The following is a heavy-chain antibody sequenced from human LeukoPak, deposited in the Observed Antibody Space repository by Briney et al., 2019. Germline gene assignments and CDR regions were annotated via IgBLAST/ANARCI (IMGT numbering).Heavy chain of an antibody. V-gene: IGHV4-34*01. J-gene: IGHJ4*02. CDR3: ARARYFGNYFDY. CDR2: INHSGST. D-gene: IGHD1-14*01. Sequence: SETLSLTCAVYGGSFSGYYWSWIRQPPGKGLEWIGEINHSGSTNYNPPLKSRVTISVDTSKNQFSLKLSSVTAADTAVYYCARARYFGNYFDYWGQGTLVTVSS. CDR1: GGSFSGYY.